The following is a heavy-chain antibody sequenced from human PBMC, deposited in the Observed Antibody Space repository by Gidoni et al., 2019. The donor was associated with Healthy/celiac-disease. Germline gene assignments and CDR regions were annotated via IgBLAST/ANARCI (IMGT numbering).Heavy chain of an antibody. CDR3: AYYGDPGD. Sequence: EVQLVEFVRGLVQPGRSLTLSCSASGFPFSIYAMHWVRQAPGKGLEDISAISSNGGSRYYADSVKGRFTISRDKSKNTLYLQMSSLKAEDTAVYYCAYYGDPGDWGQGTLVTVSS. D-gene: IGHD4-17*01. V-gene: IGHV3-64D*06. CDR1: GFPFSIYA. CDR2: ISSNGGSR. J-gene: IGHJ4*02.